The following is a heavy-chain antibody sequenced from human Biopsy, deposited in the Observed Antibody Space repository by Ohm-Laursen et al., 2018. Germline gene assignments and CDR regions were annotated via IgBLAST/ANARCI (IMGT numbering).Heavy chain of an antibody. CDR1: GGSVSSGGFY. D-gene: IGHD4-23*01. CDR3: ARRPYGGTRYWYFDL. Sequence: SETLSLTCTVSGGSVSSGGFYWSWIRQHPGKGLEWIGYIYYSGTTYYNPSLKSLVTISVDTSKNQFSLKLNSVTAADTAVYYFARRPYGGTRYWYFDLWGRGTLVTVPS. J-gene: IGHJ2*01. V-gene: IGHV4-31*01. CDR2: IYYSGTT.